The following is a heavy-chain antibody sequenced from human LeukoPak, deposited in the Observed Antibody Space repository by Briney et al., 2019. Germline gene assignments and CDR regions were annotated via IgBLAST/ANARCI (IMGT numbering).Heavy chain of an antibody. CDR3: ATVIVATTTDY. CDR2: ISSSSSYI. CDR1: GFTFSSYS. D-gene: IGHD5-12*01. Sequence: GGSLRLSCAASGFTFSSYSMNWVRQAPGKGLKWVSSISSSSSYIYYADSVKGRFTISRDNAKNSLYLQMNSLRAEDTAVYYCATVIVATTTDYWGQGTLVTVSS. V-gene: IGHV3-21*01. J-gene: IGHJ4*02.